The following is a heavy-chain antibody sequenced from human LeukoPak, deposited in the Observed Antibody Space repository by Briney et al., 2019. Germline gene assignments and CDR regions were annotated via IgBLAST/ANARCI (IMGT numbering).Heavy chain of an antibody. CDR1: GFIFSNYA. CDR2: ISSRGDST. D-gene: IGHD1-14*01. Sequence: GGSLILSCAASGFIFSNYAMSWVRQVPGRGLEWVTTISSRGDSTYVAVSVKGRFTIYRDNSKHSLYLQMNTVRAADTGVYYCVKGPRPDARWAHAFENWGQGTLVTVSS. V-gene: IGHV3-23*01. J-gene: IGHJ4*02. CDR3: VKGPRPDARWAHAFEN.